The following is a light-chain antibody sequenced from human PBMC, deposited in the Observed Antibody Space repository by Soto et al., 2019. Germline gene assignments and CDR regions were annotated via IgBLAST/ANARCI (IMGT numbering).Light chain of an antibody. V-gene: IGLV2-14*01. CDR3: ISYTTSDTLV. J-gene: IGLJ1*01. CDR2: EVS. CDR1: SSDVGAYNY. Sequence: QSALTQPASVSGSPGQSITISCTGTSSDVGAYNYVSWYLLHPGKAPKIVIYEVSNRPSGVSNRFSGSKSGNTASLTISGLQAEDEADYYCISYTTSDTLVFGTGTKLTVL.